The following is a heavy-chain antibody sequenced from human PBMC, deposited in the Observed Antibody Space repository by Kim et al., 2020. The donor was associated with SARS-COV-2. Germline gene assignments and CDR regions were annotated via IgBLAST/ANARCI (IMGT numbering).Heavy chain of an antibody. Sequence: GGSLRLSCAASGFTFSSYSMNWVRQAPGKGLEWVSSISSSSSYIYYADSVKGRFTISRDNAKNSLYLQMNSLRAEDTAVYYCARSYDSSSWYRGAFDIWGQGTMVTVSS. CDR3: ARSYDSSSWYRGAFDI. V-gene: IGHV3-21*01. D-gene: IGHD6-13*01. CDR2: ISSSSSYI. CDR1: GFTFSSYS. J-gene: IGHJ3*02.